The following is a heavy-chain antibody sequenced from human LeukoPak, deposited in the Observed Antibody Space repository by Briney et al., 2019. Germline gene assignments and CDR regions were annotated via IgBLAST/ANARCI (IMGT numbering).Heavy chain of an antibody. D-gene: IGHD7-27*01. V-gene: IGHV3-21*01. Sequence: PGESLRLSCAASGFAFSSYSMSWVRQAPGKGLERVSSINVSPAYISYADSVKGRFTISRDNAKNSLYLQMNSLRAEDTAVYFCARDLNWGAGALDIWGQGTMVTVSS. CDR1: GFAFSSYS. CDR3: ARDLNWGAGALDI. CDR2: INVSPAYI. J-gene: IGHJ3*02.